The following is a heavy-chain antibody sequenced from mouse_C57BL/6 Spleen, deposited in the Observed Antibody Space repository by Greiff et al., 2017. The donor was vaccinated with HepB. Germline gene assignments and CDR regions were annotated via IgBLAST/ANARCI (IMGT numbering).Heavy chain of an antibody. J-gene: IGHJ4*01. CDR2: IDPSDSYT. D-gene: IGHD1-1*01. CDR3: ASFRGSSSYAMDY. V-gene: IGHV1-69*01. Sequence: QVQLQQSGAELVMPGASVKLSCKASGYTFTSYWMHWVKQRPGQGLEWIGEIDPSDSYTNYNQKFKGKSTLTVDKSSSTAYMQLSSLTSEDSAVYYCASFRGSSSYAMDYWGQGTSVTVSS. CDR1: GYTFTSYW.